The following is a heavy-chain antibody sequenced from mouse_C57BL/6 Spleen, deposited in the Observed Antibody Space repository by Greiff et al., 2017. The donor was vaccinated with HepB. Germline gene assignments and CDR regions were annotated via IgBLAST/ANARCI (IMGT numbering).Heavy chain of an antibody. CDR1: ASTLTSYG. D-gene: IGHD2-5*01. V-gene: IGHV1-81*01. Sequence: QFQLQQSGAELPRPGASVKLSCRASASTLTSYGISGVKQRPGRGLEWIGEIYPRSGNTYYNEKFKGKATLTADKSSSTAYMELRSLTSEDSAVYFCAGYSTLDYWGQGTTLTVSS. CDR3: AGYSTLDY. CDR2: IYPRSGNT. J-gene: IGHJ2*01.